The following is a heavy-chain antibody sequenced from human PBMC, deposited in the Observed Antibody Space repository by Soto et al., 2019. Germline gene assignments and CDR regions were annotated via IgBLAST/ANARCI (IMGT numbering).Heavy chain of an antibody. CDR3: ARLPGALVAVLYIYPLDGREPLSAVDV. CDR1: GFTFNYYP. J-gene: IGHJ6*01. CDR2: ISFAGSNK. V-gene: IGHV3-30-3*01. D-gene: IGHD6-19*01. Sequence: QMELVESGGGVVQPGESLRLSCAASGFTFNYYPMHWVRQTPGKGLEWVAVISFAGSNKYYADSVKGRFTISRDNSTNMLYLQMNSVRPEDAAVYYCARLPGALVAVLYIYPLDGREPLSAVDVWGQGTTVSVSS.